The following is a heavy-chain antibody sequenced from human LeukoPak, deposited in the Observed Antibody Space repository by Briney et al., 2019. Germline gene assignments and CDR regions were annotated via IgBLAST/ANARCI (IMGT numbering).Heavy chain of an antibody. CDR2: ISSDGSST. J-gene: IGHJ4*02. V-gene: IGHV3-74*01. Sequence: QPGGSLRLSCAASGFTFSSYWMHWVRQAPGKGLVCVSRISSDGSSTSYVDSVKGRFTISRDNAKNTLYLQMNSLRAEDTALYYCAKDLWKYQLRTLDYWGQGTLVTVSS. D-gene: IGHD2-2*01. CDR3: AKDLWKYQLRTLDY. CDR1: GFTFSSYW.